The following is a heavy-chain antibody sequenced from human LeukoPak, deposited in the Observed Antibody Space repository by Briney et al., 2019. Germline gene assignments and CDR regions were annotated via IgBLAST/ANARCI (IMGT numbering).Heavy chain of an antibody. V-gene: IGHV4-59*01. Sequence: PETLSLTCTVSGGSISSYYWNWIRQPPGKGLEWIGYIYYSGSTNYNPSLKSRVTISVDTSKNKFSLKLSSVTAADTAVYYCAGRLWRRDGYNLSAFDIWGQGTMVTVSS. CDR1: GGSISSYY. J-gene: IGHJ3*02. D-gene: IGHD5-24*01. CDR2: IYYSGST. CDR3: AGRLWRRDGYNLSAFDI.